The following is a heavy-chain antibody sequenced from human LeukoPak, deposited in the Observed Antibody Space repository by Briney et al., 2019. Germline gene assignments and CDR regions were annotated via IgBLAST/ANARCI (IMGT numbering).Heavy chain of an antibody. CDR2: IYITEGT. V-gene: IGHV4-4*07. CDR1: GDSISSYY. J-gene: IGHJ4*02. Sequence: SETLSLTCTVSGDSISSYYWNWIRPPAGKGLEWIGRIYITEGTNYNPSLKSRVTMSVDTSKNQFSLKVNSVTAADTAVYYCARSRVRGALADFWGQGTLVTASS. CDR3: ARSRVRGALADF. D-gene: IGHD3-10*01.